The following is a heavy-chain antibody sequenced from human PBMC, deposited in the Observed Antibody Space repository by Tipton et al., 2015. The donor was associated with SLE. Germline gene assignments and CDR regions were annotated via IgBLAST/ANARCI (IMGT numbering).Heavy chain of an antibody. J-gene: IGHJ2*01. D-gene: IGHD6-13*01. Sequence: TLSLTCAVYGGSFSEYYWSWIRQSPGKGLEWIGEINDSGKTKYNPSLKSRVAMSGDTSKNEFSLNLRSATAADTAVYYCARHEAAPGTAGWFFDLWGRGTLVTVSS. CDR3: ARHEAAPGTAGWFFDL. V-gene: IGHV4-34*01. CDR1: GGSFSEYY. CDR2: INDSGKT.